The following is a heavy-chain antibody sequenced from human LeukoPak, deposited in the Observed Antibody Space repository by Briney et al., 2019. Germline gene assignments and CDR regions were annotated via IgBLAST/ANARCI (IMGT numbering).Heavy chain of an antibody. J-gene: IGHJ5*02. CDR3: AKDGLGGQQLVLPPLNWFDP. CDR2: ISGSGGST. CDR1: GFTFSSYA. D-gene: IGHD6-13*01. Sequence: GGTLRLSCAASGFTFSSYAMSWVRQAAGNGLEWVSAISGSGGSTYYADSVKGRLTISRDNSKNTLYLQMNSLRAEDTAVYYCAKDGLGGQQLVLPPLNWFDPWGQGTLVTVSS. V-gene: IGHV3-23*01.